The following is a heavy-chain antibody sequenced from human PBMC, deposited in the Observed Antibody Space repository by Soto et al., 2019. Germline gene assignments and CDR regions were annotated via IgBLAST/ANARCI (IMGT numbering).Heavy chain of an antibody. CDR2: IKTKVESYAT. CDR3: TRRYCSGGGCYSDFDY. Sequence: GGSLRLSCAASGFTLSGFDIHWVRQASGGGLEWVGRIKTKVESYATELAASVKGRFTISRDDPKNTAYLEMNSLKTEDTAVYYCTRRYCSGGGCYSDFDYWGQGALVTVS. J-gene: IGHJ4*02. CDR1: GFTLSGFD. V-gene: IGHV3-73*01. D-gene: IGHD2-15*01.